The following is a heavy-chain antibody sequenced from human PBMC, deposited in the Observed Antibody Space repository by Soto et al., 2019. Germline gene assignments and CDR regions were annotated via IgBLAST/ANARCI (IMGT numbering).Heavy chain of an antibody. CDR2: ISSSSSYI. J-gene: IGHJ4*02. D-gene: IGHD3-10*01. V-gene: IGHV3-21*01. CDR3: ARDSYGSGSSGY. Sequence: EVQLVESGGGLVKPGGSLRLSCAASGFTFSSYSMNWVRQAPGKGLEWVSSISSSSSYIYYADSVKGRFTISRDNAKNSLYLQMNSLRAEDTAVYYCARDSYGSGSSGYWGQGTLVTVSS. CDR1: GFTFSSYS.